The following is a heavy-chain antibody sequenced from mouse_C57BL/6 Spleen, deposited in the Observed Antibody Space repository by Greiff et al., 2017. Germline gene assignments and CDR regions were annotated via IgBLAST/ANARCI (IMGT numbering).Heavy chain of an antibody. V-gene: IGHV5-16*01. Sequence: EVKLMESEGGLVQPGSSMKLSCTASGFTFSDYYMAWVRQVPEKGLEWVANINYDGSSTYYLESLKSRFIISRDNAKNILYLQMSSLKSEDTATYYCALYGSSFYWYFDVWGTGTTVTVSS. CDR3: ALYGSSFYWYFDV. CDR2: INYDGSST. CDR1: GFTFSDYY. D-gene: IGHD1-1*01. J-gene: IGHJ1*03.